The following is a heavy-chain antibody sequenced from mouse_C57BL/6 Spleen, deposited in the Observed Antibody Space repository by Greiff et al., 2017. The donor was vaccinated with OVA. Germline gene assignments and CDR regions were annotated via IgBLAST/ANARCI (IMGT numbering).Heavy chain of an antibody. Sequence: EVQLVESGGGLVQPGGSLKLSCAASGFTFSDYYMYWVRQTPEKRLEWVAYISNGGGSTYYPDTVKGRFTISRDNAKNTLYLQMSRLKSEDTAMYYCARGLRGMDYWGQGTSVTVSS. CDR3: ARGLRGMDY. J-gene: IGHJ4*01. CDR2: ISNGGGST. V-gene: IGHV5-12*01. CDR1: GFTFSDYY. D-gene: IGHD3-1*01.